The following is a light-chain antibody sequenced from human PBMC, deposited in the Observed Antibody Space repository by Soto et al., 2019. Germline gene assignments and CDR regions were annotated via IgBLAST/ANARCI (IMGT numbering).Light chain of an antibody. CDR3: SSYTSSNTLL. CDR2: EVT. V-gene: IGLV2-14*01. CDR1: SSDVGGYNY. J-gene: IGLJ2*01. Sequence: QSVLTQPASVSESPGQSITISCSGTSSDVGGYNYVSWYQQHPGKAPKLIISEVTNRPSGVSNRFSGSKSGNTASLSISGLHTEDEADYFCSSYTSSNTLLFGGGTKLTVL.